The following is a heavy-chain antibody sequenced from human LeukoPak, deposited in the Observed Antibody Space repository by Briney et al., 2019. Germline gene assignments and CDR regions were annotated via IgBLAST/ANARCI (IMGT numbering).Heavy chain of an antibody. CDR3: ARMGIVVVAATRAYYGMDV. CDR2: IWYDGSNK. D-gene: IGHD2-15*01. CDR1: GFTFSSYG. Sequence: PGRSLRLSCAASGFTFSSYGMHWVRQAPGKGLEWVAVIWYDGSNKYYADSVKGRSTISRDNPKNTLYLQMNSLRAEDTAVYYCARMGIVVVAATRAYYGMDVWGQGTTVTVSS. V-gene: IGHV3-33*01. J-gene: IGHJ6*02.